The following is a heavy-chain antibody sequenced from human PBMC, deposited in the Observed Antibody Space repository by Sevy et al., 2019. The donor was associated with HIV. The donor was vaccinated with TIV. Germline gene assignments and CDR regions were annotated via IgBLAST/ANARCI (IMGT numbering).Heavy chain of an antibody. J-gene: IGHJ5*02. V-gene: IGHV3-48*03. CDR1: GFTFSNYE. CDR2: ITSSGSSI. CDR3: ARNGGAYDIGFDP. D-gene: IGHD3-22*01. Sequence: GRSLRLSCAASGFTFSNYEMNWVRQAPGKGLEWVSHITSSGSSIYYADSVKGRFTISRDNAKNSLHLQMNSLRVEDTAVYYCARNGGAYDIGFDPWGQGTLVTVSS.